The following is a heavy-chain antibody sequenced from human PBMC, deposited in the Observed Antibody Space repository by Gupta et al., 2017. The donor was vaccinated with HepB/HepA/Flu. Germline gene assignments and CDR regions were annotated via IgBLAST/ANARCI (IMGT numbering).Heavy chain of an antibody. J-gene: IGHJ5*02. CDR3: ARDGRSAADVFFSHWFDP. Sequence: EVQLVESGGGLVKPGGSLRLSCAASGFLFSSHSMTWVRQAPGKGLEWVSSISSRSTSIFYADSVKGRFTISRDNGKKSLFLQMNSLRAEDTAVYYCARDGRSAADVFFSHWFDPWGQGTLVTVSS. CDR2: ISSRSTSI. CDR1: GFLFSSHS. D-gene: IGHD6-13*01. V-gene: IGHV3-21*01.